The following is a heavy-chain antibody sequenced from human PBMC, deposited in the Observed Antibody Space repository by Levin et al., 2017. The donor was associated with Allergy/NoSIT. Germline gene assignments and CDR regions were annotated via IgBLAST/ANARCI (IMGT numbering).Heavy chain of an antibody. J-gene: IGHJ4*02. V-gene: IGHV3-53*01. CDR1: GFTVSTNY. CDR2: IYSGGST. D-gene: IGHD4-17*01. CDR3: ATGGSTVTSDS. Sequence: GESLKISCAASGFTVSTNYMSWVRQAPGKGLEWVSVIYSGGSTYYADSVKGRFTVSRDSSENTLYLQMNSLRAEDTAVYYCATGGSTVTSDSWGQGTLVSVSS.